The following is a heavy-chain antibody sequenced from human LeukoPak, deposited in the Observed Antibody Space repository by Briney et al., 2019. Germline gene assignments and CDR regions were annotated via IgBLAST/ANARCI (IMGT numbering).Heavy chain of an antibody. CDR2: INSDGSWT. D-gene: IGHD2-2*01. CDR1: GNYW. CDR3: VSFYETY. V-gene: IGHV3-74*01. Sequence: GGSLRLSCAASGNYWMHWVRQAPGKGLVWVSHINSDGSWTGYADSVKGRFTISRDNAKNTVYLQMNNLRAEDTAVYYCVSFYETYWGRGTLVTVSS. J-gene: IGHJ4*02.